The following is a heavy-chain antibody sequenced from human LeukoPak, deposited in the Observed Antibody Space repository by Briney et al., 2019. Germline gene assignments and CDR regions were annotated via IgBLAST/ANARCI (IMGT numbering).Heavy chain of an antibody. CDR1: GFTFDDYA. CDR3: AKDQFRRPSGGRMDWFDP. V-gene: IGHV3-9*01. CDR2: ISWNSGSI. D-gene: IGHD2-15*01. J-gene: IGHJ5*02. Sequence: GGSLRLSCAASGFTFDDYAIHWVRQAPGKGLEWVSGISWNSGSIGYADSVKGRFTISRDNAKNSLYLQMNSLRAEDTALYYCAKDQFRRPSGGRMDWFDPWGQGTLVTVSS.